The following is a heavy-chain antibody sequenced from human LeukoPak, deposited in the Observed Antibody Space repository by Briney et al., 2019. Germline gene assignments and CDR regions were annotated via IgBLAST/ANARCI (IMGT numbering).Heavy chain of an antibody. Sequence: PGRSLRLSCAASGFTFSSYAMHWVRQAPGKGLEWVAVISYDGSNKYYADSVKGRFTISRDNSKNTLYLQMNSLRAEDTAVYYCARTPSDYRVGFDYWGQGTLVTVSS. J-gene: IGHJ4*02. D-gene: IGHD4-11*01. CDR3: ARTPSDYRVGFDY. CDR2: ISYDGSNK. CDR1: GFTFSSYA. V-gene: IGHV3-30*04.